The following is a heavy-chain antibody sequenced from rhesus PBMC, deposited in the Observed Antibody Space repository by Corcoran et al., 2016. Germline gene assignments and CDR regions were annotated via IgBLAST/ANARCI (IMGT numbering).Heavy chain of an antibody. D-gene: IGHD6-19*01. CDR3: AREVGSNHFDY. CDR1: GFTFSSYA. Sequence: EVQLVESGGGLAKPGGSLRLSCAASGFTFSSYAMQWVHQAQGKGLEWVSAIGPGGDTYYADAVKGRFTISRDNAKNSLYLQMNSLRAEDTAVYYCAREVGSNHFDYWGQGVLVTVSS. V-gene: IGHV3-72*01. CDR2: IGPGGDT. J-gene: IGHJ4*01.